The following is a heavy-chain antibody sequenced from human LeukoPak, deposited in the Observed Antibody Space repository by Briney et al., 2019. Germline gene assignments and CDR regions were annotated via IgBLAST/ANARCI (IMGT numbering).Heavy chain of an antibody. CDR2: MNYGGTS. V-gene: IGHV4-39*07. CDR1: GGSLSSRSTSY. Sequence: SETLSLTCTVSGGSLSSRSTSYWGWIRQPPGKGLEWIGSMNYGGTSHYNPSLKSRVTISLDTSKNQFSLKLSSVTAADTALYYCARSGYREGADALDIWGQGTMVTVSS. J-gene: IGHJ3*02. D-gene: IGHD5-18*01. CDR3: ARSGYREGADALDI.